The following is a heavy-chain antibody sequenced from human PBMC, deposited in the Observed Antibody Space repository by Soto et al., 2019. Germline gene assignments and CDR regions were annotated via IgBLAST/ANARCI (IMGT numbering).Heavy chain of an antibody. CDR3: SKGRLAGNFDY. Sequence: EVQLLDSGGGLVQPGGSLGLSCAASGFTFNNYAMNWVRQAPGMGLEWVATISNTGGGTYYADSVKGRFTISRDNSKNTLYLQMSRLRVEDTAVYYCSKGRLAGNFDYWGQGTQFTVSS. J-gene: IGHJ4*02. CDR1: GFTFNNYA. V-gene: IGHV3-23*01. CDR2: ISNTGGGT.